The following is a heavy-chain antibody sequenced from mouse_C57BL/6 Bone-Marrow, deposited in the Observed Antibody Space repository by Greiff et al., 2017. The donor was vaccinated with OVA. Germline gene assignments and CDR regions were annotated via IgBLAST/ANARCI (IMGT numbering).Heavy chain of an antibody. Sequence: QVQLQQPGAELVKPGASVKLSCKASGYTFTSYWMHWVKQRPGQGLEWIGMIHPNSGSTNYNEKFKSKATLTVDKSSSTAYMQLSSLTSKDSAVYYCARHYSGSSWGAMDYWGQGTSVTVSS. CDR3: ARHYSGSSWGAMDY. J-gene: IGHJ4*01. V-gene: IGHV1-64*01. D-gene: IGHD1-1*01. CDR1: GYTFTSYW. CDR2: IHPNSGST.